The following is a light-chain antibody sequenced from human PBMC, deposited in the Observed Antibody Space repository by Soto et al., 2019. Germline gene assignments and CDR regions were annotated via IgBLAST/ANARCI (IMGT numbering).Light chain of an antibody. CDR2: SNN. Sequence: QSVLTQPPSASGTPGQRVTISCSGSSSNIGSNTVNWYQQLPGTAPKLLIYSNNQRPSGVPDRFSGSKSGNTASLTVSGLQAVDEADYYCSSYSDTNICVFGTGTRSPS. CDR3: SSYSDTNICV. V-gene: IGLV1-44*01. J-gene: IGLJ1*01. CDR1: SSNIGSNT.